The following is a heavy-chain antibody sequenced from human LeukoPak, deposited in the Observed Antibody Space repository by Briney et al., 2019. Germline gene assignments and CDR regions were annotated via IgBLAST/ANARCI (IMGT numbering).Heavy chain of an antibody. CDR3: ARDQAGSGHYADY. D-gene: IGHD3-10*01. V-gene: IGHV3-53*01. J-gene: IGHJ4*02. Sequence: PGGSLRLSCAASGFSVNSNYVSWVRQAPGKGLEWVSVIYSGGTTYYADSIKGRFAISRDNSKNTLYLQMNSLRAEDTAVYYCARDQAGSGHYADYWGQGTLVTVSS. CDR2: IYSGGTT. CDR1: GFSVNSNY.